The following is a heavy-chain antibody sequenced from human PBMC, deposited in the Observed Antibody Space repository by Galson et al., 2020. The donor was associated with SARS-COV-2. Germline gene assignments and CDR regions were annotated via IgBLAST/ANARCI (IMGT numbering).Heavy chain of an antibody. CDR3: ARGCPGY. J-gene: IGHJ4*02. CDR2: VYHSGST. V-gene: IGHV4-34*01. CDR1: GGSFSGYP. Sequence: SETLSLTCAVYGGSFSGYPWTWIRQSPGKGLEWIGEVYHSGSTNYNPSLKSRVTISIDTSKNQFSLKLRSVTAADTAVYYCARGCPGYWGQGSLVTVSS.